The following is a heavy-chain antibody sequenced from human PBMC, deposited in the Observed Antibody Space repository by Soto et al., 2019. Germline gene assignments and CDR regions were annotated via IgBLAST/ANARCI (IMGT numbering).Heavy chain of an antibody. D-gene: IGHD3-3*01. CDR1: GGSISSYY. J-gene: IGHJ4*02. CDR3: ARDMSSLNYDFWSGYSYYFDY. V-gene: IGHV4-4*07. CDR2: IYTSGST. Sequence: SETLSLTCTVSGGSISSYYWSWIRQPAGKGLEWIGRIYTSGSTNYNPSLKSRVTMSVDTSKNQFSLKLSSVTAADTAVYYCARDMSSLNYDFWSGYSYYFDYWGQGTLVTVSS.